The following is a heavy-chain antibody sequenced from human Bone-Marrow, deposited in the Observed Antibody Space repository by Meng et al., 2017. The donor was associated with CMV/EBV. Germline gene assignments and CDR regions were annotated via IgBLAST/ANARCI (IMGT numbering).Heavy chain of an antibody. V-gene: IGHV3-33*08. CDR1: GFTFSSYA. CDR3: ASWYSGSYY. J-gene: IGHJ4*02. CDR2: IWYDGSNK. D-gene: IGHD1-26*01. Sequence: LSLTCAASGFTFSSYAMSWVRQAPGKGLEWVAVIWYDGSNKYYADSVKGRFTISRDNSKNTLYLQMNSLRAEDTAVYYCASWYSGSYYWGQGTLVTVSS.